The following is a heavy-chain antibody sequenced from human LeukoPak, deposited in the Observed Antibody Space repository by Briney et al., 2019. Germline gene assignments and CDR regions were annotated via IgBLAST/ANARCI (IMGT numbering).Heavy chain of an antibody. CDR3: ARGGGYGSGEYYFDY. CDR2: ISSSSSYI. V-gene: IGHV3-21*01. D-gene: IGHD3-10*01. Sequence: GGSLRLSCAASGFTFSSYSMNWVRQAPGKGLEWVSSISSSSSYIYYADSVKGRFTISRDNAKNSLYLQMNSLRAEDTAVYYCARGGGYGSGEYYFDYWGQGTLVTVSS. J-gene: IGHJ4*02. CDR1: GFTFSSYS.